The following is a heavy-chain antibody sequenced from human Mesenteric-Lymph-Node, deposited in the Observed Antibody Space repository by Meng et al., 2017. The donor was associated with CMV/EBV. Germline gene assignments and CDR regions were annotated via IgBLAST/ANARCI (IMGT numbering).Heavy chain of an antibody. Sequence: SETLSLTCTVSGGSISSYYWSWIRQPPGKGLEWIGYIYYSGSTNYNPSLKNRVTISVDTSKNQFSLRLSSVTAADTAVYYCARAGTYERSFDYWGQGTLVTVSS. J-gene: IGHJ4*02. V-gene: IGHV4-59*01. D-gene: IGHD1-26*01. CDR2: IYYSGST. CDR3: ARAGTYERSFDY. CDR1: GGSISSYY.